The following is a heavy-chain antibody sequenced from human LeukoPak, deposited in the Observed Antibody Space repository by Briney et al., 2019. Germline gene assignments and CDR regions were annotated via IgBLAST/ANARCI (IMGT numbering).Heavy chain of an antibody. CDR1: GGTFSSYA. V-gene: IGHV1-69*13. D-gene: IGHD6-6*01. Sequence: GASVKVSCTASGGTFSSYAISWVRQAPGQGLEWMGGIIPIFGTANYAQKFQGRVTITADESTSTAYMELSSLRSEDTAVYYCARGRNSSSSFDYWGQGTLVTVSS. CDR3: ARGRNSSSSFDY. CDR2: IIPIFGTA. J-gene: IGHJ4*02.